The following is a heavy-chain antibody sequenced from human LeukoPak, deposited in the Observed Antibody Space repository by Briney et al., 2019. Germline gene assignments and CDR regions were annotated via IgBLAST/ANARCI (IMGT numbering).Heavy chain of an antibody. CDR3: ARNSVGATAY. CDR1: GYSISSGYY. CDR2: IYHSGST. Sequence: SETLSLTCAVSGYSISSGYYWGWIRQPPGKGLEWIGSIYHSGSTYYNPSLKSRVTISVDTSKNQFSLKLSSVTAADAAVYYCARNSVGATAYWGQGALVTVSS. D-gene: IGHD1-26*01. V-gene: IGHV4-38-2*01. J-gene: IGHJ4*02.